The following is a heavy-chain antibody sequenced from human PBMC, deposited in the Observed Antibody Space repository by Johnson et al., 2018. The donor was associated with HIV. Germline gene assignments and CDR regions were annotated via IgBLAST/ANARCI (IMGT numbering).Heavy chain of an antibody. Sequence: QVQLVESGGGLVKPGGSLRLSCAASGFTVSSNYMSWVRQAPGKGLEWVSYSSSSGSTIYYADSVQGRFTISRDNAKSSVILQVNSLTAEDTATYYCAKEWSAFDIWGQGTMVTVAA. CDR1: GFTVSSNY. D-gene: IGHD1-26*01. J-gene: IGHJ3*02. CDR3: AKEWSAFDI. V-gene: IGHV3-11*04. CDR2: SSSSGSTI.